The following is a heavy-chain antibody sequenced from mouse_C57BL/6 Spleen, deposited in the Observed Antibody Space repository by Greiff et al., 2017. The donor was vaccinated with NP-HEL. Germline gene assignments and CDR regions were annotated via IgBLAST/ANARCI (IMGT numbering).Heavy chain of an antibody. D-gene: IGHD1-1*01. V-gene: IGHV1-77*01. CDR2: IGTGRGST. Sequence: VQLQQSGAELVKPGASVTISCKASGYTFTDYYINWVKQRPGQGLEWIGKIGTGRGSTYYNETFKGKAPLTADKSSSTAYMQLSSLTSEDSAVYFCARGTTVVGEGFAYWGQGTLVTVSA. CDR3: ARGTTVVGEGFAY. J-gene: IGHJ3*01. CDR1: GYTFTDYY.